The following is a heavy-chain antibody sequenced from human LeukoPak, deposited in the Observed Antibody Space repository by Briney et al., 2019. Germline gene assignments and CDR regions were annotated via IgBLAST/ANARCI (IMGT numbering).Heavy chain of an antibody. CDR1: GFTFSNSD. CDR2: VSWNGSRT. Sequence: GGSLRLSCAASGFTFSNSDMKWVHQAPGKGLEWVSGVSWNGSRTHYADSVKGRFIISRDNSRSTLSLQTNSLRAEDTAVYGVLALLSQCDKWFDPWGQGTLVTVSS. D-gene: IGHD3-3*02. J-gene: IGHJ5*02. V-gene: IGHV3-35*01. CDR3: LALLSQCDKWFDP.